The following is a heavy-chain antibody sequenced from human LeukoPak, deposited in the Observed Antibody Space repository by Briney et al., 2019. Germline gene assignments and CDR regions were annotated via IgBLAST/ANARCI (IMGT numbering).Heavy chain of an antibody. V-gene: IGHV3-9*03. CDR1: GFTFDDYA. CDR2: ISWNSGSI. D-gene: IGHD2-15*01. CDR3: AKAAGHDAFDI. J-gene: IGHJ3*02. Sequence: PGGSLRLSCAASGFTFDDYAMHWVRQAPGKGLEWVSGISWNSGSIGYADSVKGRFTISRDNAKNSLYLQMNSLRAEGMALYYCAKAAGHDAFDIWGQGTMVTVSS.